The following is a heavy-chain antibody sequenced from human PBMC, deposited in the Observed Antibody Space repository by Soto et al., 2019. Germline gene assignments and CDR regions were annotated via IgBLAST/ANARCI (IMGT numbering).Heavy chain of an antibody. CDR1: GGSFSGYY. CDR2: INHSGST. J-gene: IGHJ6*02. D-gene: IGHD3-22*01. V-gene: IGHV4-34*01. Sequence: QVQLQQWGAGLLKPSETLSLTCAVYGGSFSGYYWSLIRQPPGKGLEWIGEINHSGSTNYNPSLKSRVTISVDTSKNQFSLKLSSVTAADTAVYYCARGNYYGAATYYYGMDVWGQGTTVTVSS. CDR3: ARGNYYGAATYYYGMDV.